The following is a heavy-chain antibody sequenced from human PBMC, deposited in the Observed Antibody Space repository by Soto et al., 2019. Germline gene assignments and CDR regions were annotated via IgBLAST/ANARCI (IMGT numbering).Heavy chain of an antibody. D-gene: IGHD5-18*01. CDR3: ARADYVGTAMVFDY. Sequence: PSQTLLLTCAISGDSVSSNSAAWNWIRQSPSRGLEWLGRTYYRSKWYNDYAVSVKSRITINPDTSKNQFSLQLNSVTPEDTAVYYCARADYVGTAMVFDYWGQGTLVTVSS. V-gene: IGHV6-1*01. CDR2: TYYRSKWYN. CDR1: GDSVSSNSAA. J-gene: IGHJ4*02.